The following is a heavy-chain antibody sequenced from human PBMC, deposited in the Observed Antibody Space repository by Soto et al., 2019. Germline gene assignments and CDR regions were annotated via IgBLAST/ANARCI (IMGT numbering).Heavy chain of an antibody. J-gene: IGHJ6*02. CDR1: GFTFSSYG. CDR3: AKSGYTIFGVVIIENHYYGMDV. D-gene: IGHD3-3*01. Sequence: GGSLRLSCAASGFTFSSYGMHWVRQAPGKGLEWVAVISYDGSNKYYADSVKGRFTISRDNSKNTLYLQMNSLRAEDTAVYYCAKSGYTIFGVVIIENHYYGMDVWGQGTTVTVSS. V-gene: IGHV3-30*18. CDR2: ISYDGSNK.